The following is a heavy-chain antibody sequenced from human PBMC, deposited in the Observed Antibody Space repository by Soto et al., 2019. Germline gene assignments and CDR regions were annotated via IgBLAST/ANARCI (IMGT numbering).Heavy chain of an antibody. J-gene: IGHJ4*02. D-gene: IGHD3-16*01. CDR2: XSGSGXST. CDR1: GFTFSSYA. CDR3: AKDRVGGDGDY. Sequence: GXSLRLSCAASGFTFSSYAMSWVRQAPGKGLEWVSDXSGSGXSTYYAESVKGXFTISRDXTKNTTYLKMNSLRDEDKDVYYCAKDRVGGDGDYWGQGTMVTVSS. V-gene: IGHV3-23*01.